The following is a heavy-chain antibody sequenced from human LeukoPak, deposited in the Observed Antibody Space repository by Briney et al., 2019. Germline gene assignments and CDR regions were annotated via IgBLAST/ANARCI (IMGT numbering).Heavy chain of an antibody. CDR1: GFIFDDYA. V-gene: IGHV3-9*01. D-gene: IGHD5-18*01. J-gene: IGHJ4*02. CDR2: ISWNSGNI. CDR3: AKDYSRGYSYGYVRPIDY. Sequence: GGSLRLSCAASGFIFDDYAMHWVRQAPGKGLEWVSGISWNSGNIAYADSVKGRFTISRDNAKNSLYLQMNSLRAEDTALYYCAKDYSRGYSYGYVRPIDYWGQGTLVTVSS.